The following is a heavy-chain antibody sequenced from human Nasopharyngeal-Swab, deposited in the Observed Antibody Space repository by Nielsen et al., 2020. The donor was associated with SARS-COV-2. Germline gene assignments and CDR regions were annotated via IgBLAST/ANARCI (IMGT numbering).Heavy chain of an antibody. D-gene: IGHD2-15*01. J-gene: IGHJ4*02. Sequence: SETLSLTCAVSGASITSAGYSWNWIRQPPGKDLEWIGYINHSGNTHYNPSLWGRVTITEDTSSNQFSLTLTSVTAADTATYYCARSYTRRCTNNICIGYFDYWGQGALVTVSS. CDR2: INHSGNT. CDR1: GASITSAGYS. V-gene: IGHV4-30-2*01. CDR3: ARSYTRRCTNNICIGYFDY.